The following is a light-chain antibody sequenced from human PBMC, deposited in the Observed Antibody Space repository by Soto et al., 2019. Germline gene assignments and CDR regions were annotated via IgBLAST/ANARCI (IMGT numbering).Light chain of an antibody. Sequence: DLLMTPSPYSLSVSLDERATINCKSSQSVLYSSNNKNYLAWYQQKPGRPPKLLIYWASTRESGVPDRFSGSGSGTDFTLTISSLQAEDVAVYYCQQYYSTPTFGQGTKVDI. J-gene: IGKJ1*01. V-gene: IGKV4-1*01. CDR1: QSVLYSSNNKNY. CDR2: WAS. CDR3: QQYYSTPT.